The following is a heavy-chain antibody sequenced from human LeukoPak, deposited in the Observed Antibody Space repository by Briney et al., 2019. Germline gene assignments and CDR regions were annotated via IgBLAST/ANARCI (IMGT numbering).Heavy chain of an antibody. CDR2: IRYDGSNK. CDR3: AKDVGYSHYFDY. CDR1: GLTFSSYG. V-gene: IGHV3-30*02. Sequence: PRGSLRLSCAASGLTFSSYGMHWVRQAPGKGLEWVAFIRYDGSNKYYADSVKGRFTISRDNSKNTLYLQMNSLRAEDTAVYYCAKDVGYSHYFDYWGQGTLVTVSS. J-gene: IGHJ4*02. D-gene: IGHD5-18*01.